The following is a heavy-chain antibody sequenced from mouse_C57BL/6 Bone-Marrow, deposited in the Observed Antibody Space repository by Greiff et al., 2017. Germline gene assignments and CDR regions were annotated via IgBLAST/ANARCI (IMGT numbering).Heavy chain of an antibody. CDR2: IDPSDSYT. CDR3: ARYGIYYYGSSQSFYAMDY. J-gene: IGHJ4*01. Sequence: QVQLQQPGAELVMPGASVKLSCKASGYTFTSYWMHWVKQRPGQGLEWIGEIDPSDSYTNYNQKFKGKSTLTVDKSSSTAYMQLSSLTSEDSAVYYCARYGIYYYGSSQSFYAMDYWGQGTSVTVSS. CDR1: GYTFTSYW. D-gene: IGHD1-1*01. V-gene: IGHV1-69*01.